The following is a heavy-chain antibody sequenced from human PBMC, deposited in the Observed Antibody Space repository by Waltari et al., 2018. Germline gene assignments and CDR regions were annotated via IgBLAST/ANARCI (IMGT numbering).Heavy chain of an antibody. CDR2: INHSWST. CDR3: AGEYIVLLVYARGWFDP. CDR1: GYSISSGSY. V-gene: IGHV4-38-2*02. Sequence: QVRLQESGQGLVKPAETLYSTCALLGYSISSGSYWGCIRQPPGKGLAWIGSINHSWSTYYNPALRRLVTISEDTSKNQFSLKLSSVTAANTAVYYCAGEYIVLLVYARGWFDPWGQGTLVTVSS. J-gene: IGHJ5*02. D-gene: IGHD2-8*01.